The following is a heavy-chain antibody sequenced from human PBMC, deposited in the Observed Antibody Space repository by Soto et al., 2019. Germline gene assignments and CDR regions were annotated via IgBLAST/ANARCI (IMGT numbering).Heavy chain of an antibody. D-gene: IGHD3-3*01. Sequence: SETLSLTCTVSGGSISSGGYSWSWIRQHPGKGLEWIGYIYYSGSTYYNPSLKSRVTISVETSKNQFSLKLSSVTAADTAVYYCARDQSGRFLEWLPIPMDVWGQGTTVTVSS. CDR1: GGSISSGGYS. V-gene: IGHV4-31*03. CDR3: ARDQSGRFLEWLPIPMDV. CDR2: IYYSGST. J-gene: IGHJ6*02.